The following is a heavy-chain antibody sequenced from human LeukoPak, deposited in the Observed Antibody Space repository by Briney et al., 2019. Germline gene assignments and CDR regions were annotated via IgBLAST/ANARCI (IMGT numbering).Heavy chain of an antibody. CDR1: GFTFSSYS. Sequence: PGGSLRLSCAASGFTFSSYSMNWVRQAPGKGLEWVSYISSSSSTIYYADSVKGRFTISGDNAKNSLYLQMNSLRAEDTAVYYCARDSPRDTKLIDYWGQGTLVTVSS. D-gene: IGHD2-8*01. CDR2: ISSSSSTI. V-gene: IGHV3-48*01. CDR3: ARDSPRDTKLIDY. J-gene: IGHJ4*02.